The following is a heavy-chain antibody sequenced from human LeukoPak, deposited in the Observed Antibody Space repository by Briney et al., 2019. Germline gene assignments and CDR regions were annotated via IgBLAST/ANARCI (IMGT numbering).Heavy chain of an antibody. CDR3: ASLMTTVTTVFDY. J-gene: IGHJ4*02. Sequence: SVKVSCKASGGTFSSYAISWVRQAPGQGLEWMGGIIPIFGTANYARKFQGRVTITADESTSTAYMELSSLRSEDTAVYYCASLMTTVTTVFDYWGQGTLVTVSS. V-gene: IGHV1-69*13. CDR2: IIPIFGTA. CDR1: GGTFSSYA. D-gene: IGHD4-17*01.